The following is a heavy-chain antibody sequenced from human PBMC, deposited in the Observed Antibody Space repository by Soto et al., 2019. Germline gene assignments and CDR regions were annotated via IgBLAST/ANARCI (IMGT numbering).Heavy chain of an antibody. Sequence: GGSLRLSCTASGFTFGDYAMSWFRQAPGKGLEWVGFIRSKAYGGTTEYAASVKGRFTISRDDSKSIAYLEMNSLTTEDTAVYYCSRSDYGYYYGMDVWGQGTTVTVS. D-gene: IGHD4-17*01. V-gene: IGHV3-49*03. J-gene: IGHJ6*02. CDR1: GFTFGDYA. CDR2: IRSKAYGGTT. CDR3: SRSDYGYYYGMDV.